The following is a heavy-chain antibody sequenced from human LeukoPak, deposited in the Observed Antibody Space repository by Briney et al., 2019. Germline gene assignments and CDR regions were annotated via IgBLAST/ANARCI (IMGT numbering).Heavy chain of an antibody. J-gene: IGHJ4*02. D-gene: IGHD5-18*01. CDR3: AKGSGYSYVNFDY. Sequence: GGSLRLSCAASGFTFSSYAMSWVRQAPGKGLEWVSAISGSGGRTYYADSVKGRFTISRDNSKNTLYLQMNSLRAEDTAVYYCAKGSGYSYVNFDYWGQGTLVTVSS. CDR1: GFTFSSYA. V-gene: IGHV3-23*01. CDR2: ISGSGGRT.